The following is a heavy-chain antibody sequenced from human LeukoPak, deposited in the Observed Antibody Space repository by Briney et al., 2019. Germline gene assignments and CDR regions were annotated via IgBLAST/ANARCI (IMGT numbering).Heavy chain of an antibody. V-gene: IGHV3-21*01. J-gene: IGHJ6*03. Sequence: GGSLRLSCAASGFTFSTYNMNWVRQAPGQGLEWVSSITSGSSYIYYADSAKGRFTISIDNAKSSLYLQMNSLRAEDTAVYYCARDPYSGRYGAYYYYYMDVWGKGTTVTIS. CDR3: ARDPYSGRYGAYYYYYMDV. CDR2: ITSGSSYI. CDR1: GFTFSTYN. D-gene: IGHD1-26*01.